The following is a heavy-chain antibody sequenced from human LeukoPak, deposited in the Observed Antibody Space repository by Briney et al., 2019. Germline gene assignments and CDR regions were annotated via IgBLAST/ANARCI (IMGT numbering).Heavy chain of an antibody. J-gene: IGHJ6*02. V-gene: IGHV3-30*18. CDR2: ISHDGSNT. D-gene: IGHD4-17*01. CDR3: AKEKDYGDYRDHYYAMDV. Sequence: PGGSLRLSCAASGFSFSSYAMHWVRQAPGKGLEWVAVISHDGSNTYYVDSVKGRFTISRDNFKKTLHLQMNSLRAEDTAVYYCAKEKDYGDYRDHYYAMDVWGQGTTVTVSS. CDR1: GFSFSSYA.